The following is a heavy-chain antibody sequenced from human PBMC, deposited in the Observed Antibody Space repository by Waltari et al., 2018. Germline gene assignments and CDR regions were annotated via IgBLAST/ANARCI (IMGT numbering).Heavy chain of an antibody. J-gene: IGHJ4*02. D-gene: IGHD6-13*01. CDR3: AKGYSSSWYRFFDY. Sequence: QVQLVESGGGVVQPGRSLRLSCAASGFPFSSYGMHWVRQAPGKGLEWVAVIWYDGSNKYYADSVKGRFTISRDNSKNTLYLQMNSLRAEDTAMYYCAKGYSSSWYRFFDYWGQGTLVTVSS. CDR1: GFPFSSYG. V-gene: IGHV3-30*18. CDR2: IWYDGSNK.